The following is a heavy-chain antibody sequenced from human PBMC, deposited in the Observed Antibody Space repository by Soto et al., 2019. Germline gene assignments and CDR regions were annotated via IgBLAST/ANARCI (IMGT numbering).Heavy chain of an antibody. D-gene: IGHD6-6*01. J-gene: IGHJ4*02. CDR2: ISYDGSNK. V-gene: IGHV3-30*03. CDR1: GFTFSSYG. Sequence: QVQLVESGGGVVQPGRSLRLSCAASGFTFSSYGMHWVRQAPGKGLEWVAVISYDGSNKYYADSVKGRFTISRDNSKNTLYLQMNSLRAVDTAVYYCAGSSSSDYWGQGTLVTVSS. CDR3: AGSSSSDY.